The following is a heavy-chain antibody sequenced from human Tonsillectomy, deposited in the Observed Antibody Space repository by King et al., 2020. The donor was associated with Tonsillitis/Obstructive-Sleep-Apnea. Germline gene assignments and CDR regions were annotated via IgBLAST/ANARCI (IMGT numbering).Heavy chain of an antibody. Sequence: VQLQQWGAGLLRPSETLSLTCAVYGASFSVYHWGWIRQPPGKDLEWIGEINNSGSPNYNSSLKSRVTISLDTSKNQFSLKLSSVTAADTAAYYCARGSGDYVINYYYMDVWGKGTTVTVSS. D-gene: IGHD4-17*01. V-gene: IGHV4-34*01. CDR1: GASFSVYH. CDR2: INNSGSP. J-gene: IGHJ6*03. CDR3: ARGSGDYVINYYYMDV.